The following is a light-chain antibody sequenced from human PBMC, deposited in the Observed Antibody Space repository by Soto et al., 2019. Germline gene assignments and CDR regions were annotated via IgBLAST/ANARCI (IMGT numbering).Light chain of an antibody. V-gene: IGLV2-14*01. CDR2: EVS. J-gene: IGLJ7*01. CDR3: SSYTSSRTLV. Sequence: QSVLTQPASVFGSPGQSITISCTGTSSDVGGYNYVSWYQHHPGKAPKLMLYEVSKRPSGVSNRFSGSKSGDTASLIISGLQAEDEADYYCSSYTSSRTLVFGGGTQLTVL. CDR1: SSDVGGYNY.